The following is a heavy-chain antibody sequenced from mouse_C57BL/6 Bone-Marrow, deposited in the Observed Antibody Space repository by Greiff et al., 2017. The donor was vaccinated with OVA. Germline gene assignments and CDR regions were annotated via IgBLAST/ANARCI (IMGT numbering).Heavy chain of an antibody. V-gene: IGHV1-75*01. CDR3: ARGRRGYFDV. Sequence: QVQLQQSGPELVKPGASVKISCKASGYTFTDYYINWVKQGPGQGLEWIGWIFPGSGSTYYNEKFKGKAPLTVDKSPSTAYMLLSSLTSEDSAVYFCARGRRGYFDVWGTGTTVTVSS. CDR1: GYTFTDYY. J-gene: IGHJ1*03. CDR2: IFPGSGST.